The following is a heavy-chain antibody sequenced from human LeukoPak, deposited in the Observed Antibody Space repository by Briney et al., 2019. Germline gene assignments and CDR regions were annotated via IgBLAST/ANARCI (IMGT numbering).Heavy chain of an antibody. CDR2: INHSGST. D-gene: IGHD3-10*01. CDR1: GGSFSGYY. J-gene: IGHJ5*02. CDR3: ARVGTMVRGTSNWFDP. Sequence: SETLSLTCAVYGGSFSGYYWSWIRQPPGKGLEWIGEINHSGSTNYNPSLKSRVTMSVDTSKNQFSLKLSSVTAADTAVYYCARVGTMVRGTSNWFDPWGQGTLVTVSS. V-gene: IGHV4-34*01.